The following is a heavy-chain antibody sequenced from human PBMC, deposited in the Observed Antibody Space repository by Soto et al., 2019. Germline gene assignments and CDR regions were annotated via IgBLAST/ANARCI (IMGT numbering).Heavy chain of an antibody. J-gene: IGHJ4*02. CDR2: ISSTSAYT. V-gene: IGHV3-11*05. CDR3: ARDPSVRSPPDY. CDR1: GFTFSDYY. Sequence: QVQVVESGGGLVRPGGSLRLSCVASGFTFSDYYMTWFRQAPGKGLEWVSYISSTSAYTKYADSVKGRFTISRDNAKNSADLQMSDLRDEDTAVYYCARDPSVRSPPDYWGQGTLVTVSS.